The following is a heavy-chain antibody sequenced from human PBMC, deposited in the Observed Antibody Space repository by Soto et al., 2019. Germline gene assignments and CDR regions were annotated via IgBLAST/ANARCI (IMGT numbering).Heavy chain of an antibody. CDR1: GYTFTSYY. CDR3: ARDRGYSYGYLRYYYGMDV. J-gene: IGHJ6*02. CDR2: INPSGGST. Sequence: GASVKVSCKASGYTFTSYYMHWVRQAPGQGLEWMGIINPSGGSTSYAQKFQGRVTMTRDTSTSTVYMELSSLRSEDTAVYYCARDRGYSYGYLRYYYGMDVWGQGTTVTVSS. D-gene: IGHD5-18*01. V-gene: IGHV1-46*01.